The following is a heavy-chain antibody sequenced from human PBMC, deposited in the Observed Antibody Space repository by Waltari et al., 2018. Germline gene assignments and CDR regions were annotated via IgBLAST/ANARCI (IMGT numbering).Heavy chain of an antibody. CDR3: ARETGVAVAGYGLDI. J-gene: IGHJ6*02. Sequence: VHVEESGGGLMQPGGSPRLSCAASGFTASSFYRAWGRQAPGKGLEWVSLIYSGGDTYYADSVKGRFTISRDNSKNMVYLQMNSLRADDTAVYYCARETGVAVAGYGLDIWGQGTTVTVSS. CDR1: GFTASSFY. CDR2: IYSGGDT. V-gene: IGHV3-53*01. D-gene: IGHD2-15*01.